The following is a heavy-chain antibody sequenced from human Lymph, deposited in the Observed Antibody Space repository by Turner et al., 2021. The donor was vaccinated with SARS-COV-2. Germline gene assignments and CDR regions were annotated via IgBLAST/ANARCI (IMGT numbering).Heavy chain of an antibody. CDR2: IYPCDSDT. CDR3: ARLPIARGYSGYDFYYFDY. V-gene: IGHV5-51*01. Sequence: EVQLVQSGAAVKKPGESLKFYCKGSGYSFPTYWIGWVRQMPGKGLEWMGIIYPCDSDTRYSPSFQGQVTISADKSISTAYLQWSSLKASDTAMYYCARLPIARGYSGYDFYYFDYWGQGTLVTVSS. D-gene: IGHD5-12*01. CDR1: GYSFPTYW. J-gene: IGHJ4*02.